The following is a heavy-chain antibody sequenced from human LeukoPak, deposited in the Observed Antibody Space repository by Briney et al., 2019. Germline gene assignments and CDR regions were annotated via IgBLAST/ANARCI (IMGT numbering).Heavy chain of an antibody. CDR2: ISAYNGNT. D-gene: IGHD3-9*01. J-gene: IGHJ6*03. Sequence: ASVKVSCKASGGTFSSYGISWVRQAPGQGLEWMGWISAYNGNTNYAQKLLGRVTMTTDTSTSTAYMELRSLRSDDTAVYYCARLSYDILTAHPYYMDVWGKGTTVTISS. CDR3: ARLSYDILTAHPYYMDV. CDR1: GGTFSSYG. V-gene: IGHV1-18*01.